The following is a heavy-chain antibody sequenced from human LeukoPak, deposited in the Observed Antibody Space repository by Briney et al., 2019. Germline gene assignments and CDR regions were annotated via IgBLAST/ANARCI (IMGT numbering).Heavy chain of an antibody. J-gene: IGHJ5*02. CDR1: GGSISSYY. V-gene: IGHV4-59*08. D-gene: IGHD3-3*01. CDR2: IYYSGST. CDR3: ARGSLLYNWFDP. Sequence: SETLPLTCTVSGGSISSYYWSWLRQPPGKGLEWIGYIYYSGSTNYNPSLKSRVTISVDTSKNQFSLKLSSVTAADTAVYYCARGSLLYNWFDPWGQGTLVTVSS.